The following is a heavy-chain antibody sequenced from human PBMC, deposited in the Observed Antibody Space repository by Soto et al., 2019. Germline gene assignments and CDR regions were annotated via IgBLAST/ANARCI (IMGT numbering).Heavy chain of an antibody. CDR1: GFTFSDYY. J-gene: IGHJ6*02. Sequence: KPVGSLRLSCAASGFTFSDYYMSWIRQAPGKGLEWVSYISSSGSTIYYADSVKGRFTISRDNAKNSLYLQMNSLRAEDTAVYYCPRAGSSSGHYYNGMDVWGQGTTVTVSS. V-gene: IGHV3-11*01. D-gene: IGHD6-6*01. CDR3: PRAGSSSGHYYNGMDV. CDR2: ISSSGSTI.